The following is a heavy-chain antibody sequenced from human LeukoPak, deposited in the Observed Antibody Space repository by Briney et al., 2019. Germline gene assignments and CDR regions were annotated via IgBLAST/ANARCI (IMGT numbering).Heavy chain of an antibody. CDR3: AREFLSPSLEPPNDY. V-gene: IGHV3-21*01. CDR2: ISSSSSYI. D-gene: IGHD1-1*01. J-gene: IGHJ4*02. CDR1: GFTFSNYA. Sequence: PGGSLRLSCAASGFTFSNYAMNWVRQAPGKGLEWVSSISSSSSYIYYADSVKGRFTISRDNAKNSLYLQMNSLRAEDTAVYYCAREFLSPSLEPPNDYWGQGTLVTVSS.